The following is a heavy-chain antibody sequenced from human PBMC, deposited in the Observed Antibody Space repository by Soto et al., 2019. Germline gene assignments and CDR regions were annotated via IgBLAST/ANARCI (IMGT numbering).Heavy chain of an antibody. J-gene: IGHJ4*02. V-gene: IGHV3-48*03. CDR2: ISGSGTST. Sequence: LRLSCAASGFSFSSCEMSWVRQAPGKGLEWVSYISGSGTSTQYSDSVKGRFTTSRDNAKNSLHLQMNSLGAEDTAVYYCASKIVTPGYHYYDYWGQGTLVTVSS. CDR1: GFSFSSCE. CDR3: ASKIVTPGYHYYDY. D-gene: IGHD3-9*01.